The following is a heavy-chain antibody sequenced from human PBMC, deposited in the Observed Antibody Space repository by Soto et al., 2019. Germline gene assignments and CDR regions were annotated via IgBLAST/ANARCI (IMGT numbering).Heavy chain of an antibody. CDR3: ARDLLESSWPQAVDP. Sequence: QVQLVESGGGVVQPGRSLRLSCAASGFTFSSYGMHWVRQAPGKGLEWVAVIWYDGSNKYSADSVKGRFTISRDNSKNTLNLQMNSLRAADTAVYYCARDLLESSWPQAVDPWGQGTLVTVSS. CDR2: IWYDGSNK. V-gene: IGHV3-33*01. CDR1: GFTFSSYG. J-gene: IGHJ5*02. D-gene: IGHD6-13*01.